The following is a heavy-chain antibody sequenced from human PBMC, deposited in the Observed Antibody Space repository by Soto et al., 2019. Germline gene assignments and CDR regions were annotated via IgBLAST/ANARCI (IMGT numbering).Heavy chain of an antibody. CDR3: AKNGDASRPPDSFDY. D-gene: IGHD2-8*01. J-gene: IGHJ4*02. Sequence: EVQLLESGGGLIQPGWSLRLSCAASGFTFSSHAMSWVRQAPGMGLDWVSAISGSGDRTFYADSVRGRFTISRDNSKNTLYLQMNSLRAEDTAVYYCAKNGDASRPPDSFDYWGQGTLVTVSS. V-gene: IGHV3-23*01. CDR2: ISGSGDRT. CDR1: GFTFSSHA.